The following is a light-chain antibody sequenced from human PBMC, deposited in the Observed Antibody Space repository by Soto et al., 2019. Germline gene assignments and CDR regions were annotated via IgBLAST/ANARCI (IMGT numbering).Light chain of an antibody. J-gene: IGLJ1*01. Sequence: QSALTQPASVSGSPGQSITISCTGTSSDVGGYNYVSWYQQHPGKAPKLMIYEVSNRPSGVSNRFSGSKSGNTASLTISGRPAEDEADYYCSSYTSSSTLVVFGTGTKLTVL. CDR1: SSDVGGYNY. V-gene: IGLV2-14*01. CDR3: SSYTSSSTLVV. CDR2: EVS.